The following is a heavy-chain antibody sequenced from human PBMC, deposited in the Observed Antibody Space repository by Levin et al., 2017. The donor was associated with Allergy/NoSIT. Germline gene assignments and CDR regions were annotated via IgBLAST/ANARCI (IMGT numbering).Heavy chain of an antibody. CDR1: GGSISSGSYY. D-gene: IGHD3-10*01. CDR3: ARAEVGSEH. CDR2: IYSSWSS. Sequence: SCKVSGGSISSGSYYWSWLRQPAAKGLAWIGRIYSSWSSNYNPSLKSRVTITEDTSKNQFPLMISSVTAADTAVYYCARAEVGSEHWGQGTLVTVSS. J-gene: IGHJ4*02. V-gene: IGHV4-61*02.